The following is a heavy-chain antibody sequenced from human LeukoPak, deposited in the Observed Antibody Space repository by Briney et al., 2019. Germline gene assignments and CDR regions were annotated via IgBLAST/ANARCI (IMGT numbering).Heavy chain of an antibody. CDR3: ARDANPTRISWFDP. V-gene: IGHV1-69*04. CDR1: GGTFSSYA. J-gene: IGHJ5*02. D-gene: IGHD2/OR15-2a*01. Sequence: SVKVSCKASGGTFSSYAISWVRQAPGQGLEWMGRIIPIFGIANYAQKFQGRVTITADKSTSTAYMELSSLRSEGTAVYYCARDANPTRISWFDPWGQGTLVTVSS. CDR2: IIPIFGIA.